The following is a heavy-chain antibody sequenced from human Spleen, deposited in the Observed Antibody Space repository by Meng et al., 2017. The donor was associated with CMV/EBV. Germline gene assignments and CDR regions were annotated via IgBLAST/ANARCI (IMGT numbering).Heavy chain of an antibody. D-gene: IGHD1-1*01. Sequence: GESLKISCAASGFTFSPYAMNWVRQAPGKGLEWVSSISSSSSYIYYADSVKGRFTISRDNAKNSLYLQMNSLRAEDTAVYCCARRETGTTSYFDYWGQGTLVTVSS. CDR3: ARRETGTTSYFDY. V-gene: IGHV3-21*01. CDR1: GFTFSPYA. J-gene: IGHJ4*02. CDR2: ISSSSSYI.